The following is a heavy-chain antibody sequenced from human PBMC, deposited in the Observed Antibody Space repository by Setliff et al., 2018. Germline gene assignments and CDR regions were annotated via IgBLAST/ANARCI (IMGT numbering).Heavy chain of an antibody. CDR3: RQAVVGRDVFDI. V-gene: IGHV4-34*01. D-gene: IGHD1-1*01. CDR2: INHSGSG. Sequence: ASETLSLTCSVYGGSFDTYYWSWIRQPPGKGLEWFGEINHSGSGDYNPSFKSRVTISVDTSKKQFSLTLTSVTAADTALYYCRQAVVGRDVFDIWGQGTVVTVS. CDR1: GGSFDTYY. J-gene: IGHJ3*02.